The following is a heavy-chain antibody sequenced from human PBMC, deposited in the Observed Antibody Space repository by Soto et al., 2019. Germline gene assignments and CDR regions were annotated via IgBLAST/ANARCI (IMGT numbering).Heavy chain of an antibody. J-gene: IGHJ6*01. CDR2: IKSKGSGGTT. CDR1: GFDFTPAW. CDR3: SKQRGPSGYCYYGLEV. V-gene: IGHV3-15*07. D-gene: IGHD2-15*01. Sequence: QVVESGGGLVTPGASISLSCVGSGFDFTPAWMHWVRQAPGTGLEWVGRIKSKGSGGTTDYSAPVKGRFTISRDDSKNTVYLQMNSLKSEDTAVYFCSKQRGPSGYCYYGLEVWGQGITVTVTS.